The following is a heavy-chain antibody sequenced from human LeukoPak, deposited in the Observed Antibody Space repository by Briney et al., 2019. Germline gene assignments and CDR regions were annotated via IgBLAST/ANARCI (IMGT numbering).Heavy chain of an antibody. J-gene: IGHJ4*02. V-gene: IGHV3-48*03. D-gene: IGHD3-10*01. CDR1: GFTFSSYE. Sequence: GGSLRLSCAASGFTFSSYEMNWVRQAPGKGLEWVSYISSSGSTIYYADSVKGRFTISRVNAKNSLYLQMNSLRAEDTAVYYCARVPRITMVRGVFDYWGQGTLVTVSS. CDR3: ARVPRITMVRGVFDY. CDR2: ISSSGSTI.